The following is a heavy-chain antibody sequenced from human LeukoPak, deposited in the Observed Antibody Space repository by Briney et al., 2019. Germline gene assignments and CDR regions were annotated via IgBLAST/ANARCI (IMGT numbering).Heavy chain of an antibody. Sequence: GGPLRLSCAASGFPFSYYWMTCVPQAPGKGLEWAANLKQDGSEKYYVVSVKGRFTISKDNAKNSLYLQMNSLRAEDTAMYYRARDVDCGGDCYIPYYFDYWGQGTLVTVSS. CDR3: ARDVDCGGDCYIPYYFDY. D-gene: IGHD2-21*02. CDR2: LKQDGSEK. V-gene: IGHV3-7*01. CDR1: GFPFSYYW. J-gene: IGHJ4*02.